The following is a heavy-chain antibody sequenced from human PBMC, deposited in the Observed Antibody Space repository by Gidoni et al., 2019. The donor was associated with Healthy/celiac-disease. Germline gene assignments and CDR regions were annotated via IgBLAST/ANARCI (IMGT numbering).Heavy chain of an antibody. V-gene: IGHV3-33*01. D-gene: IGHD2-21*02. CDR2: RWYDGSNK. CDR3: ARAAPDHIVVVTAIREPMALFDY. J-gene: IGHJ4*02. Sequence: QVQLVESGGGVVQPGRSLRLYCAASGFPFRRYGLHWVPQAPGKGLEWVAVRWYDGSNKYYADSVKGRFTISRDNSKNTLYLQMNSLRAEDTAVYYCARAAPDHIVVVTAIREPMALFDYWGQGTLVTVSS. CDR1: GFPFRRYG.